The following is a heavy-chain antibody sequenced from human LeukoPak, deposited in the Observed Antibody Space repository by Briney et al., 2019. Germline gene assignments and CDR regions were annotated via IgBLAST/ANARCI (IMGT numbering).Heavy chain of an antibody. CDR3: ERGPYYYDSSGYYDNAYNWFDP. V-gene: IGHV1-18*01. CDR1: GYTFTSYG. Sequence: ASVKVSCKASGYTFTSYGISWVRQAPGQGLEWMGWISAYNGNTNHAQKLQGRVTMTTDTSTSTAYMELRSLRSDDTAVYYCERGPYYYDSSGYYDNAYNWFDPWGQGTLVTVSS. J-gene: IGHJ5*02. D-gene: IGHD3-22*01. CDR2: ISAYNGNT.